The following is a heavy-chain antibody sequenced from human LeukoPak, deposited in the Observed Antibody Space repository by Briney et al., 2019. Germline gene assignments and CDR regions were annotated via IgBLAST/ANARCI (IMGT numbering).Heavy chain of an antibody. J-gene: IGHJ4*02. V-gene: IGHV3-74*01. CDR2: INSDGSST. Sequence: PGGSLRLSCAASGFTFSSYWMHWVRQAPGKGLVWVSRINSDGSSTSYADSVKGRFTISRDNAKNTLYLQMNSLRAEDTAVYYCARGGRYCSSTSCYGQIDYWGQGTLVTVSS. D-gene: IGHD2-2*01. CDR1: GFTFSSYW. CDR3: ARGGRYCSSTSCYGQIDY.